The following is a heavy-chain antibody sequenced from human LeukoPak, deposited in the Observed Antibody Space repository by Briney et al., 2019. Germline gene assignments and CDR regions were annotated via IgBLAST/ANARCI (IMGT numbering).Heavy chain of an antibody. V-gene: IGHV3-48*03. CDR1: GFTFSSYE. D-gene: IGHD2-2*01. CDR3: ARRYCSSTSCTLDY. CDR2: ISSGTTTI. Sequence: GGSLRLSCTASGFTFSSYEMNWVRRAPGKGLEWVSYISSGTTTIHYADSVKGRFTISRDNAKNSLYLQMNSLRAEDTAVYYCARRYCSSTSCTLDYWGQGTLVTVSS. J-gene: IGHJ4*02.